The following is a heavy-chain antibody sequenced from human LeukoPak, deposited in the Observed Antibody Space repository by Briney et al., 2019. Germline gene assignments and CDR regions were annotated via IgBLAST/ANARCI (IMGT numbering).Heavy chain of an antibody. V-gene: IGHV3-21*01. D-gene: IGHD3-22*01. CDR2: ISSSSNYI. CDR3: ARDYDSSGYYDY. CDR1: GFTFSSYN. J-gene: IGHJ4*02. Sequence: GSLRLSCAASGFTFSSYNMNWVRQAPGKGLEWVSSISSSSNYIYYADSVKGRFTISRDNAKNSLYLQMNSLRAEDTAVYYCARDYDSSGYYDYWGQGTLVTVSS.